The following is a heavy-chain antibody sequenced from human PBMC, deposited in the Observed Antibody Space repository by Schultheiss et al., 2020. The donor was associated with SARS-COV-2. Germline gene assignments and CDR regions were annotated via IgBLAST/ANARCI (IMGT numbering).Heavy chain of an antibody. CDR3: ARGLSPAIKGNWFDP. J-gene: IGHJ5*02. CDR2: INAGNGNT. D-gene: IGHD3-16*01. Sequence: VKVSCKASGYTFTSYAMHWVRQAPGQRLEWMGWINAGNGNTKYSQKFQGRVTITRDTSASTAYMELSSLRSEDTAVYYCARGLSPAIKGNWFDPWGQGTLVTVSS. V-gene: IGHV1-3*01. CDR1: GYTFTSYA.